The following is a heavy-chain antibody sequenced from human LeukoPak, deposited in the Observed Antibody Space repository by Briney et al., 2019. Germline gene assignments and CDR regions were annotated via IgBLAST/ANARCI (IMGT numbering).Heavy chain of an antibody. CDR2: ITPIFGTA. CDR3: ARDRGIVGATIGSYYYYYMDV. V-gene: IGHV1-69*05. J-gene: IGHJ6*03. CDR1: GGTFSSYA. D-gene: IGHD1-26*01. Sequence: ASVKVSCKASGGTFSSYAMSWVRQAPGQGLEWMGGITPIFGTANYAQKFQGRVTITTDESTSTAYMELSSLRSEDTAVYYCARDRGIVGATIGSYYYYYMDVWGKGTTVTVSS.